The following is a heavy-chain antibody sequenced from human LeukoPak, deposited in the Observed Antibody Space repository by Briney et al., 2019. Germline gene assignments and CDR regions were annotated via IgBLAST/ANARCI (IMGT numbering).Heavy chain of an antibody. CDR2: IYPGDSDT. Sequence: GESLKISWKGSGYSFTSYWIGWVRQMPGKGLEWMGIIYPGDSDTTYSPPFQGQLTISADKSISTAYLQWSSLKASDTATYYCARRDGYCSSTSCYTDYYYGMDVWGQGTTVTVSS. J-gene: IGHJ6*02. CDR1: GYSFTSYW. D-gene: IGHD2-2*02. CDR3: ARRDGYCSSTSCYTDYYYGMDV. V-gene: IGHV5-51*01.